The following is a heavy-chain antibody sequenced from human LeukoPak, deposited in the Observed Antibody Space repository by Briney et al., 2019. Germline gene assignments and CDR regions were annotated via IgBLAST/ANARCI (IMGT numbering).Heavy chain of an antibody. J-gene: IGHJ4*02. CDR3: ARELRSGGSSLKTLDY. CDR2: INPNSGGT. Sequence: ASVKVSCKASGYTFTGYYMHWVRQAPGQGLEWMGWINPNSGGTNYAQKFQGRVTMTRDTSISTAYMELSRLRSDDTAVYYCARELRSGGSSLKTLDYWGQGTLVTVSS. V-gene: IGHV1-2*02. D-gene: IGHD2-15*01. CDR1: GYTFTGYY.